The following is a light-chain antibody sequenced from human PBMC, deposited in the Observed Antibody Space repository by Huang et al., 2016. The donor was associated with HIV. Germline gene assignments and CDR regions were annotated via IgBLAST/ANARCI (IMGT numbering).Light chain of an antibody. V-gene: IGKV1-5*03. CDR2: KAS. CDR3: QQYSRSAT. CDR1: QSVTSW. Sequence: DIQMTQSPSTLSAAVGDRVTITCRASQSVTSWLAWFQQKPGKAPKRLLYKASTLESGVPSMFSGSGSGTEFTLTIDSLQPDDVATYYCQQYSRSATFGQGTKLEIK. J-gene: IGKJ2*01.